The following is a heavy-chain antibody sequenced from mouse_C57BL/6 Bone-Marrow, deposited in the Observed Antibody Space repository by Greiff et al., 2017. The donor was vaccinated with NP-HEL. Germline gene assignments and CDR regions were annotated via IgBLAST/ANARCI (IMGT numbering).Heavy chain of an antibody. D-gene: IGHD1-1*01. J-gene: IGHJ1*03. CDR1: GFTFSDYY. CDR3: ATNYYGSSLVGNFEV. V-gene: IGHV5-16*01. CDR2: INYDGSST. Sequence: EVKLMESEGGLVQPGSSMKLSCTASGFTFSDYYMAWVRQVPEKGLEWVANINYDGSSTYYLDSLKSRFIISRDNAKNILYLQMSSLKSEDTATYYCATNYYGSSLVGNFEVWGTGTTVTVSS.